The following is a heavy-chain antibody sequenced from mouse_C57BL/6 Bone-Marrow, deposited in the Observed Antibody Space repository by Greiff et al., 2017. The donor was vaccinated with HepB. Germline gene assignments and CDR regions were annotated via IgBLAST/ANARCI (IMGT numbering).Heavy chain of an antibody. CDR3: EGTTAVASWYFDV. CDR1: GYTFTSYG. V-gene: IGHV1-81*01. J-gene: IGHJ1*03. D-gene: IGHD1-1*01. Sequence: QVQLQQSGAELARPGASVKLSCKASGYTFTSYGISWVKQRTGQGLEWIGEIYPRSGNTYYNEKFKGKATLTADKSSSTAYMELRSLTSEDSAVYFCEGTTAVASWYFDVWGTGTTVTVSS. CDR2: IYPRSGNT.